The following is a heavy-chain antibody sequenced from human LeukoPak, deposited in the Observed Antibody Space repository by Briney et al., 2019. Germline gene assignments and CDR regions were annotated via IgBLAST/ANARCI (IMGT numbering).Heavy chain of an antibody. V-gene: IGHV3-30-3*01. CDR3: ARVRRVFGVVHDAFDI. D-gene: IGHD3-3*01. Sequence: PGGSLRLSCAASGFTFSSYAMHWVRQAPGKGLEWVAVISYDGSNKYYADSVKGRFTIPRDNSKNTLYLQMNSLRAEDTAVYYCARVRRVFGVVHDAFDIWGQGTMVTVSS. CDR1: GFTFSSYA. J-gene: IGHJ3*02. CDR2: ISYDGSNK.